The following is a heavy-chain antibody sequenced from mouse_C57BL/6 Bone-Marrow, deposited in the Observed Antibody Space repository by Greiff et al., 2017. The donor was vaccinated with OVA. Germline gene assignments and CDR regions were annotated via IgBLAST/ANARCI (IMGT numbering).Heavy chain of an antibody. J-gene: IGHJ3*01. CDR2: INSDGGST. V-gene: IGHV5-2*01. D-gene: IGHD2-5*01. CDR1: EYEFPSYD. CDR3: ARSNSAY. Sequence: EVMLVESGGGLVQPGESLKLSCESYEYEFPSYDMSWVRQTPEKRLELVAAINSDGGSTYYPDTMESRFTISRDTTKKTLYLQMSSLRSEDKALYCCARSNSAYWGQGTLVTVSA.